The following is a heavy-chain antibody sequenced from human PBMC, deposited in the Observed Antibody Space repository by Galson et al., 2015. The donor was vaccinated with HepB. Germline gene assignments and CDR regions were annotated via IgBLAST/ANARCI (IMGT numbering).Heavy chain of an antibody. J-gene: IGHJ3*02. CDR3: ATYLMYYYDSSGFRDAFDI. D-gene: IGHD3-22*01. Sequence: SVKVSCKVSGYTLTELFMHWVRQAPGKGLEWMGGFDPGDGETIYAQKFQGRVTMTEDTSTDTAYMELSSLRSEDTAVYYCATYLMYYYDSSGFRDAFDIWGQGTVVTVSS. V-gene: IGHV1-24*01. CDR1: GYTLTELF. CDR2: FDPGDGET.